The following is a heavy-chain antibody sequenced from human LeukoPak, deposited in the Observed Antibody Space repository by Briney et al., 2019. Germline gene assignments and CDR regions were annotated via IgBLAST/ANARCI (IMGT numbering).Heavy chain of an antibody. J-gene: IGHJ5*02. CDR1: GFTLSTYA. D-gene: IGHD1-26*01. Sequence: PGGSLRLSCAASGFTLSTYAMSWVRQAPGRGLEWVSGISGSGDYTYYADSVKGRFTISRDNSKNTLYLQMNSLRAEDTAVYYCAKPSGILLITNPQSWGQGTLVTVSS. CDR2: ISGSGDYT. V-gene: IGHV3-23*01. CDR3: AKPSGILLITNPQS.